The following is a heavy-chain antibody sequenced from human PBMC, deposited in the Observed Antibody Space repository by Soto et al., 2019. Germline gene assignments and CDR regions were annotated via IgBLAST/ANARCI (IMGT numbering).Heavy chain of an antibody. CDR2: INPGDSET. D-gene: IGHD1-20*01. CDR3: ARPSNNCVDY. Sequence: PGESLKISCQTSGYSFINYWIGWVRQMPGKGLEWMAIINPGDSETRYSPSFQGQVTISADKSISTAYLQCNSLKASDTAMYYCARPSNNCVDYWGQGTLVTVSS. V-gene: IGHV5-51*01. J-gene: IGHJ4*02. CDR1: GYSFINYW.